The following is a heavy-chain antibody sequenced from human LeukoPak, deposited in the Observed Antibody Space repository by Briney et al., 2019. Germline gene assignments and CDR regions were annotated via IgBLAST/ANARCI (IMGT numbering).Heavy chain of an antibody. J-gene: IGHJ6*03. CDR1: GFTFSSYG. CDR3: ARDYYDSSGFYYYYMDV. D-gene: IGHD3-22*01. Sequence: GGSLRVSCAASGFTFSSYGMHWVRQAPGKGLEWVAFIRYDGSNKYYADSVKGRFTISKDNSKNTLYLQMNSLRAEDTAVYYCARDYYDSSGFYYYYMDVWGKGTTVTVSS. V-gene: IGHV3-30*02. CDR2: IRYDGSNK.